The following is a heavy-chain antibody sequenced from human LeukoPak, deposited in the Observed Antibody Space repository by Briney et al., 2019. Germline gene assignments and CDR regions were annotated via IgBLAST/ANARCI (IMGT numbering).Heavy chain of an antibody. J-gene: IGHJ4*02. Sequence: RVSLRLSCAASGFTFSNAWMSWVRQAPGKGLEWVGRHKAITDGGTTDYAAPVKGRFNISRDDSKNTLYLQMNSLRAEDTAVYYCARGKLLWLGELYRHFDYWGQGTLVTVSS. CDR3: ARGKLLWLGELYRHFDY. D-gene: IGHD3-10*01. CDR2: HKAITDGGTT. V-gene: IGHV3-15*01. CDR1: GFTFSNAW.